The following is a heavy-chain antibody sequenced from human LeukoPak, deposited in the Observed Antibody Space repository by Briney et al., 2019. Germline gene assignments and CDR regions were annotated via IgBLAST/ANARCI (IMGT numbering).Heavy chain of an antibody. D-gene: IGHD6-6*01. Sequence: ASVKVSCKASGYTFTGYYMHWVRQAPGQGLEWMGWINPNSGNTGYAQKFQGRVTMTRNTSISTAYMELSSLRSEDTAVYYCARTGAALNPDYWGQGTLVTVSS. CDR1: GYTFTGYY. V-gene: IGHV1-8*02. J-gene: IGHJ4*02. CDR2: INPNSGNT. CDR3: ARTGAALNPDY.